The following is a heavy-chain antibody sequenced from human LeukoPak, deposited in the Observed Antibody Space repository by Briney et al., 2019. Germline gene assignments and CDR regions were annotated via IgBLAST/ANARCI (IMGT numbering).Heavy chain of an antibody. CDR2: ISGDGSST. CDR3: ANDVDTAMPRDY. J-gene: IGHJ4*02. Sequence: GPLRLSCDASGFTFDDYAMHRVRQAPGQGLEWVSIISGDGSSTYYADSVNGRFTISRDNSKNSLYLQMNSVRTEDTALYYCANDVDTAMPRDYWGQGSLVNVSS. V-gene: IGHV3-43*02. D-gene: IGHD5-18*01. CDR1: GFTFDDYA.